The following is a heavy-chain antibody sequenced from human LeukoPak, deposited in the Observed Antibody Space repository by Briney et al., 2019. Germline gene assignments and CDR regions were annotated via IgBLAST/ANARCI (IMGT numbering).Heavy chain of an antibody. J-gene: IGHJ3*02. CDR3: ARHLIVGATHLDAFDI. D-gene: IGHD1-26*01. Sequence: GASVKVSCKASGYTFTSYYMHWVRQAPGQGLEWMGIINPSGGSTSYAQKFQGRVTMTRDTSTSTVYMELSSLRSEDTAVYYCARHLIVGATHLDAFDIWGQGTMVTVSS. V-gene: IGHV1-46*01. CDR1: GYTFTSYY. CDR2: INPSGGST.